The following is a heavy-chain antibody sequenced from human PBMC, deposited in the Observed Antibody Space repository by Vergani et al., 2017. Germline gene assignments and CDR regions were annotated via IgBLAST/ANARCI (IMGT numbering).Heavy chain of an antibody. V-gene: IGHV3-30*02. CDR1: GFSFGSYG. CDR2: LRYDGTTK. Sequence: QVQLVESGGGVVQPGGSLRLSCAASGFSFGSYGMHWVRVRQAPGKGLEWLAYLRYDGTTKQYSDSVKGRFTISRDNSKNTLYLQMDSLRPEDTAMFYCVKDRGARIGVDDWGQGTQVTVSS. D-gene: IGHD3-10*01. J-gene: IGHJ4*02. CDR3: VKDRGARIGVDD.